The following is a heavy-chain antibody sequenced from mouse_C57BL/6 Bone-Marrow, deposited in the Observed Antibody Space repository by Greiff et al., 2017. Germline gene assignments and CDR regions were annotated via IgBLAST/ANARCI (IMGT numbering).Heavy chain of an antibody. D-gene: IGHD2-12*01. V-gene: IGHV14-4*01. CDR3: TTSFSFDY. J-gene: IGHJ2*01. Sequence: EVQLQPSGAELVRPGASVKLSCTASGFNIKDDYMHWVKQRPEQGLEWIGWIDPENGDTEYASKFQGKATITADTSSNTAYLQLSSLTSEDTAVYYCTTSFSFDYWGQGTTLTVSS. CDR1: GFNIKDDY. CDR2: IDPENGDT.